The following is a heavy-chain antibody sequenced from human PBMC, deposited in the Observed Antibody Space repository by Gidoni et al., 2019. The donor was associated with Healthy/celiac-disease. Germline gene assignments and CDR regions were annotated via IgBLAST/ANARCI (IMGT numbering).Heavy chain of an antibody. CDR2: ISPSFGTA. D-gene: IGHD5-18*01. CDR1: GGTFSSYA. Sequence: QVQLVQSGAEVKKPGSSVKVSCKASGGTFSSYAISWVRQAPGQGLGWMGGISPSFGTANYAQKFQGRVTITADESTSTAYMELSSLRSEDTAVYYCARLRIQLSRGDAFDIWGQGTMVTVSS. V-gene: IGHV1-69*01. CDR3: ARLRIQLSRGDAFDI. J-gene: IGHJ3*02.